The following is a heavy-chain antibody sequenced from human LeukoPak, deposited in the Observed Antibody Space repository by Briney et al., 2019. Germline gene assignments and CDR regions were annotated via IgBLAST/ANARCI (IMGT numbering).Heavy chain of an antibody. CDR3: ARAWSYSSSWYGTFDP. CDR2: INPNSGGT. J-gene: IGHJ5*02. V-gene: IGHV1-2*02. Sequence: ASVKVSCKASGYTFTGYYMHWVRQAPGQGLEWMGWINPNSGGTNYAQKFQGRVTMTRDTSISTAYMELSRLRSDDTAVYYCARAWSYSSSWYGTFDPWGQGTLVTVSS. D-gene: IGHD6-13*01. CDR1: GYTFTGYY.